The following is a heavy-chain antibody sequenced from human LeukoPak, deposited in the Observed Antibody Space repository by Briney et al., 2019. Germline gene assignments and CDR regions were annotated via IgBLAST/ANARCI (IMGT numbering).Heavy chain of an antibody. Sequence: PGRSLRLSCAASGFTVSSNYMSWVRQAPGKGLEWVSVIYSGGSTYYADSVKGRFTISRDNSKNTLYLQMNSLRAEDTAVYYCARLRYSYGSHAFDIWGQGTMVTVSS. CDR1: GFTVSSNY. J-gene: IGHJ3*02. CDR3: ARLRYSYGSHAFDI. D-gene: IGHD5-18*01. V-gene: IGHV3-66*01. CDR2: IYSGGST.